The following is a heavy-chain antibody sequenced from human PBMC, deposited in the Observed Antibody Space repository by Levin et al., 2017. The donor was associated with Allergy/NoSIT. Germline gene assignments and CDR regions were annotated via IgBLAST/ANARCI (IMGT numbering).Heavy chain of an antibody. CDR3: ANRRYNGVYQYYFDY. D-gene: IGHD5-12*01. CDR2: ISGRNTST. J-gene: IGHJ4*02. CDR1: GFTFNTFG. V-gene: IGHV3-23*01. Sequence: ASVKVSCATSGFTFNTFGMSWVRQAPGKGLEWVSAISGRNTSTYYADSVKGRFTISRDNTKKRLFLQMNSLRAEDTAVYYCANRRYNGVYQYYFDYWGQGTLVTVSS.